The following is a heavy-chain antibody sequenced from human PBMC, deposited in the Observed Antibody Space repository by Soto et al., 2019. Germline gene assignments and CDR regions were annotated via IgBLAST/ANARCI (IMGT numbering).Heavy chain of an antibody. V-gene: IGHV5-51*01. Sequence: LGESLKISCKGSGYSFASYWIGWVRQMPGKGLEWMGVIYPGDSDTRYSPSFQGQVTICADKSISTAYLQWRSLTASDTAMYYYARSPIAVAADCFDPWGRGTLVT. D-gene: IGHD6-19*01. J-gene: IGHJ5*02. CDR3: ARSPIAVAADCFDP. CDR1: GYSFASYW. CDR2: IYPGDSDT.